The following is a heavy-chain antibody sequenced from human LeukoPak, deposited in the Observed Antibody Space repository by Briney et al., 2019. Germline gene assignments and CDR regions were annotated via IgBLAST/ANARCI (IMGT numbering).Heavy chain of an antibody. D-gene: IGHD5-12*01. CDR2: MNPNSGIT. CDR1: GYTFISDD. V-gene: IGHV1-8*01. J-gene: IGHJ4*02. Sequence: ASVKVSCKASGYTFISDDINWVRQATGQGLEWVGYMNPNSGITGYAQKFQGRVTMTWNTAISTAYMELSSLTSEDTAVYYCATTLRNKPPWGQGTLVTVSS. CDR3: ATTLRNKPP.